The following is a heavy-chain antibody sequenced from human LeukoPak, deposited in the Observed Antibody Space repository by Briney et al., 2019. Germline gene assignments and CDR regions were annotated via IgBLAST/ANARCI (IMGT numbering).Heavy chain of an antibody. CDR2: IYPIDSDT. J-gene: IGHJ4*02. CDR3: ARIPKVDSSMARYFDY. D-gene: IGHD5-18*01. V-gene: IGHV5-51*01. CDR1: GYSFTTYW. Sequence: GEALKISCKASGYSFTTYWIGWVRQMPGKGLEWMGIIYPIDSDTRYSPSFKGQVSISADKSINTAYLQWSSLKDSDTAMYYCARIPKVDSSMARYFDYWGQGPLVTVSS.